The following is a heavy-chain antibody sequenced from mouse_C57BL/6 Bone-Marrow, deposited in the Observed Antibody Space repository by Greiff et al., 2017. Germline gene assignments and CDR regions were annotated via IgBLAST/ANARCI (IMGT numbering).Heavy chain of an antibody. CDR1: GFTFSDYY. CDR3: ARHPYYYGSSPLFAY. J-gene: IGHJ3*01. Sequence: EVKLVESGGGLVQPGGSLKLSCAASGFTFSDYYMYWVRQTPEKRLEWVAYISNGGGSTYYPDTVKGRFTISRDNAKNTLYLQMSRLKSEDTAMYYCARHPYYYGSSPLFAYWGQGTLVTVSA. D-gene: IGHD1-1*01. V-gene: IGHV5-12*01. CDR2: ISNGGGST.